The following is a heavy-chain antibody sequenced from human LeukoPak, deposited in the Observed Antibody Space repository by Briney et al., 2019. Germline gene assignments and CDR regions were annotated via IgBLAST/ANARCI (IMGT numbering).Heavy chain of an antibody. CDR1: GFPFNKYA. CDR3: AKDKHYCSSASCYLYYFDY. V-gene: IGHV3-23*01. D-gene: IGHD2-2*01. J-gene: IGHJ4*02. Sequence: GGSLRLSCAASGFPFNKYAMNWVRQAPGKGLEWVSAISSGGSSTYYPGSVKGRFTISRDNSKNTVSLHMNSLRAEDTAVYYCAKDKHYCSSASCYLYYFDYWGEGTLVTVSS. CDR2: ISSGGSST.